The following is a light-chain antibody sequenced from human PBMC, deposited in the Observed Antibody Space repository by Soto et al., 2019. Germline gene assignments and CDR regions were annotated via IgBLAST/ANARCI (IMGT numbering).Light chain of an antibody. J-gene: IGKJ1*01. CDR3: LQDFNFPRT. CDR2: SAS. CDR1: QGIRRD. V-gene: IGKV1-6*01. Sequence: AIQMTQSPSSLSASVGDTVTITCRASQGIRRDLSWYQQKPGEAPKLLIYSASDLQGAVPSRFRGSGSGTDFTLTISSLQPEDFATYYGLQDFNFPRTFGQGTKVEV.